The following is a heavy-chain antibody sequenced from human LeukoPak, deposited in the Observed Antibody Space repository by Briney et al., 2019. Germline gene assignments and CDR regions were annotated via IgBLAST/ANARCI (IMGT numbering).Heavy chain of an antibody. CDR3: ARALDCSPGRDNGFDF. V-gene: IGHV4-30-4*08. D-gene: IGHD2-15*01. Sequence: SETLSLTCTVSGGSISSGDYYWIWLPQPPGKDLEWIVNIYYSGTTYYNPSLKGRSTISVNKSKNKFSLNLMYVTAADAAACYCARALDCSPGRDNGFDFWGQGTMVSASS. CDR1: GGSISSGDYY. J-gene: IGHJ3*01. CDR2: IYYSGTT.